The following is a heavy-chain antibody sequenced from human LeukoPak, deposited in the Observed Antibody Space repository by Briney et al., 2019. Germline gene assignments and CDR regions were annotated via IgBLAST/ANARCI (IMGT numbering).Heavy chain of an antibody. CDR3: ARGSTSYSSSFDI. Sequence: GGSLRLSCAASGFTFSTYWMHWVRQAPGKGLVWVSRINTYGSDTTYAASVKGRFTISRDNAKNSLYLQLNSLRAEDTAVYYCARGSTSYSSSFDIWGQGTMVTVSS. V-gene: IGHV3-74*01. CDR2: INTYGSDT. J-gene: IGHJ3*02. D-gene: IGHD6-13*01. CDR1: GFTFSTYW.